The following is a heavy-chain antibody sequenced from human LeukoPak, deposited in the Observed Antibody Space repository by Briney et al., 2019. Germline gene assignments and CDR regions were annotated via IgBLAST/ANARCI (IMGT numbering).Heavy chain of an antibody. J-gene: IGHJ2*01. CDR2: IYDSGST. CDR1: GYSISSGYY. D-gene: IGHD3-22*01. CDR3: ARAPDSSGYYYGYFDL. Sequence: PSETLSLTCSVSGYSISSGYYWGWIRPPPGKGLEWIGSIYDSGSTYYNPSLKSRVTISVDTSKNQFSLKLSSVTAADTAVYYCARAPDSSGYYYGYFDLWGRGTLVTVSS. V-gene: IGHV4-38-2*02.